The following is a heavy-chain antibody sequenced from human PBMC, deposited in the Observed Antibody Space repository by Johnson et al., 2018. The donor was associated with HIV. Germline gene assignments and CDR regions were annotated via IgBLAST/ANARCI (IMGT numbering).Heavy chain of an antibody. V-gene: IGHV3-7*05. CDR2: INHDGSEK. J-gene: IGHJ3*02. CDR3: ARSIITSPVGAFDI. D-gene: IGHD3-16*01. Sequence: LVESGGSLRLSCAVSGFTLKTSWMSWVRQAPGKGLEWVANINHDGSEKYYVESVKGRFTISRDNAKNVLYLQMNGLNPEDTALYYCARSIITSPVGAFDIWGQGTMVTVSS. CDR1: GFTLKTSW.